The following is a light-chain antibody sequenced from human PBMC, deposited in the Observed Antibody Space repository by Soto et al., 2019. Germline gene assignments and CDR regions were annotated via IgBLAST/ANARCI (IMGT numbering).Light chain of an antibody. CDR1: SSDIGSYNL. J-gene: IGLJ1*01. CDR2: EGT. CDR3: SSYTNINTRACV. Sequence: QSALTQPASVSGPPGQSIVISCNGSSSDIGSYNLVSWYQQYPGKAPKVMIFEGTKRPSGVSDRFSCSKSGNTASLTISGLQTDHEADYYCSSYTNINTRACVFGTGTKLTVL. V-gene: IGLV2-14*02.